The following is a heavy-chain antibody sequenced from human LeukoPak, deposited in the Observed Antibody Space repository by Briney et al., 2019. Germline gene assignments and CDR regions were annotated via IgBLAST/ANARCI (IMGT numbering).Heavy chain of an antibody. Sequence: SETLSLTCAVYGGSFSGYYWSWIRQPPGKGLEWIGEINHSGSTNYNPSLKSRVTISVDTSKNQFSLKLSSMTAADTAVYYCARARNYITIFGVVIADYYFDYWGQGTLVTVPS. CDR1: GGSFSGYY. J-gene: IGHJ4*02. V-gene: IGHV4-34*01. CDR2: INHSGST. CDR3: ARARNYITIFGVVIADYYFDY. D-gene: IGHD3-3*01.